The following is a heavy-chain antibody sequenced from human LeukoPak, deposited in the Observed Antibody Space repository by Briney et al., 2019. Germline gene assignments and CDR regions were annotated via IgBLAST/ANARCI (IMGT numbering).Heavy chain of an antibody. J-gene: IGHJ4*02. CDR3: AREGIYCVNGVCYLDY. V-gene: IGHV3-20*04. CDR1: GFNFDDYG. CDR2: ISWNGGNT. D-gene: IGHD2-8*01. Sequence: PGGSLRLSCAASGFNFDDYGMSWVRHAPGKGLEWVSGISWNGGNTGYADSVKGRFTISRDNAKNSLFLQVNSLRADDTAFYYCAREGIYCVNGVCYLDYWGQGTLVTVSS.